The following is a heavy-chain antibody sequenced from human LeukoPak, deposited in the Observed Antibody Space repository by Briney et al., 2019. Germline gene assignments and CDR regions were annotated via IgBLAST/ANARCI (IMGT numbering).Heavy chain of an antibody. D-gene: IGHD6-13*01. CDR1: GFTFSNAW. CDR2: IKSKTDGGTT. J-gene: IGHJ4*02. Sequence: GSLRLSCAASGFTFSNAWMSWVRQAPGKGLEWVGRIKSKTDGGTTDYAAPVKGRFTISRDDSKNTLYLQMNSLKTEDTAVYYCTATLGYSSSWYCDYWGQGTLVTVSS. V-gene: IGHV3-15*01. CDR3: TATLGYSSSWYCDY.